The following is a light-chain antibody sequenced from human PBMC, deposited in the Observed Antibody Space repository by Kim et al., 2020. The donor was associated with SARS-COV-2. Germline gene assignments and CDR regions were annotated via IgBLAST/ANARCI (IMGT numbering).Light chain of an antibody. Sequence: QSALTQPPSASGSPGQSVTISCTGTSNDIGGYNYVSWYQQHPGKAPKLMIYEVTRRPSGVPDRFSGSKFGNTASLTVSGLQAEDEADYYCSSFAGSNNVVFGGGTQLTVL. V-gene: IGLV2-8*01. J-gene: IGLJ2*01. CDR3: SSFAGSNNVV. CDR2: EVT. CDR1: SNDIGGYNY.